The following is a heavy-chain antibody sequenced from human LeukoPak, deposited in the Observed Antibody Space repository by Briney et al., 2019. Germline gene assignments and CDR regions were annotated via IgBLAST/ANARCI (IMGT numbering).Heavy chain of an antibody. V-gene: IGHV3-30-3*01. D-gene: IGHD3-10*01. J-gene: IGHJ4*02. CDR1: EFTFSSYA. CDR3: AASWFGELGFDY. CDR2: ISYDGSNK. Sequence: PGGSLRLSCAASEFTFSSYAMHWVRQAPGKGLEWVAVISYDGSNKYYADSVKGRFTISRDNSKNTLYLQMNSLRAEDTAVYYCAASWFGELGFDYWGQGTLVTVSS.